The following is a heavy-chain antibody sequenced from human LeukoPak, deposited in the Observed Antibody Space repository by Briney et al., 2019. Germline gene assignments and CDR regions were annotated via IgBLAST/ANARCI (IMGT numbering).Heavy chain of an antibody. V-gene: IGHV4-4*07. CDR1: GGSISSYY. J-gene: IGHJ5*02. D-gene: IGHD6-13*01. Sequence: SETLSLTCTVSGGSISSYYWSWIRQPAGKGLEWIGRIYTSGSTNYNPSLKSRVTMSVDTSKNQFSLKLSSVTAADTAVYYCARDRGVAAARLSNWFDPWGQGTLVTVSS. CDR3: ARDRGVAAARLSNWFDP. CDR2: IYTSGST.